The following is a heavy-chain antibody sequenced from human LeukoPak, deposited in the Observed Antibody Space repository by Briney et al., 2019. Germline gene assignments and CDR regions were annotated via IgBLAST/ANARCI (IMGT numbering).Heavy chain of an antibody. V-gene: IGHV3-30*02. CDR1: GFTFSTYG. Sequence: GGSLRLSCAASGFTFSTYGMHWVRQAPGKGLEWVAFIRYDGNNKFYADPVKGRFTISRDNSKNTLYLQMNSLRAEDTAVYYCAKCSDSSGWYRRGYFDYWGQGTLVTVSS. CDR3: AKCSDSSGWYRRGYFDY. J-gene: IGHJ4*02. CDR2: IRYDGNNK. D-gene: IGHD6-19*01.